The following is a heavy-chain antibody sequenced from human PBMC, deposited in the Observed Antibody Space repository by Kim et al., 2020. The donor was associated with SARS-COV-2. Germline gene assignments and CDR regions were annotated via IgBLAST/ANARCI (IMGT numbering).Heavy chain of an antibody. CDR2: ICSSSST. V-gene: IGHV3-66*01. Sequence: GGSLRLSCAASGFTVSNYSMNWVRQAPGKGLEWVSGICSSSSTYYAAAAEKGCTTISGDSTNTLYLQLINRRTAEEAVFYYWRRWGIALFAGVCYCVDV. CDR1: GFTVSNYS. CDR3: WRRWGIALFAGVCYCVDV. D-gene: IGHD3-10*02. J-gene: IGHJ6*01.